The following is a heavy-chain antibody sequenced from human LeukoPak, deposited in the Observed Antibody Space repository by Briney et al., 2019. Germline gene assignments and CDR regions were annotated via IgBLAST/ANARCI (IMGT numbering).Heavy chain of an antibody. CDR3: ARGGYLFGY. CDR1: GGSISSYY. D-gene: IGHD2-15*01. Sequence: NPSETLSLTCTVSGGSISSYYWSWIRQAPGKELEWIGYIYSSGSADYNPSLKSRVTISVDTSKNQFSLSLRSVTAADTAVYYCARGGYLFGYWGQGTLVTVSA. V-gene: IGHV4-59*01. CDR2: IYSSGSA. J-gene: IGHJ4*02.